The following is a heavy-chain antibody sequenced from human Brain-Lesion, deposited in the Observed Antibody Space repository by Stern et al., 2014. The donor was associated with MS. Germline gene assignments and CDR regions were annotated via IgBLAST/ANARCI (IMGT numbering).Heavy chain of an antibody. J-gene: IGHJ6*02. D-gene: IGHD2-2*01. Sequence: VQLVQSGPGLVKPSQTLSLSCTVSGGSISSGGYYWSWIRQPAGKGLEWIGRIFNRGSTSYNPSLKSRGTILIDTSKNQFSLRLNSMTAADTAVYYCARGRVVPGFQYYATDVWGQGTTVIVSS. CDR2: IFNRGST. CDR1: GGSISSGGYY. CDR3: ARGRVVPGFQYYATDV. V-gene: IGHV4-61*02.